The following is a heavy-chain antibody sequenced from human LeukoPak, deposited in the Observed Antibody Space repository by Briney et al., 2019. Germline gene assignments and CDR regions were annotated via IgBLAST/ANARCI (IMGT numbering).Heavy chain of an antibody. CDR1: GFTFSSYS. D-gene: IGHD3-3*01. CDR3: ARDERGTIFEAYYYYMDV. Sequence: GGSLRLSCAASGFTFSSYSMSWVRQAPGKGLEWVANIKQDGSEKYYVDSVKGRFTISRDNAKNSLYLQMNSLRAEDTAVYYCARDERGTIFEAYYYYMDVWGKGTTVTVSS. V-gene: IGHV3-7*01. CDR2: IKQDGSEK. J-gene: IGHJ6*03.